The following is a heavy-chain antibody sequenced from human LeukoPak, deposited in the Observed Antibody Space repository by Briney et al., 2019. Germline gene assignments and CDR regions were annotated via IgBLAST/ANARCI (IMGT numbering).Heavy chain of an antibody. CDR3: TRSDGYGLVGI. J-gene: IGHJ3*01. CDR1: GVSISSGSNY. D-gene: IGHD3-10*01. Sequence: SETLSLACSVSGVSISSGSNYWSWIRQPPGKTLEWIRSIYSSGSTYYNSSLKSRVIILIDTSKNHFSLTLSSVTAADTAVYYCTRSDGYGLVGIWGQGTMVTVSS. V-gene: IGHV4-39*07. CDR2: IYSSGST.